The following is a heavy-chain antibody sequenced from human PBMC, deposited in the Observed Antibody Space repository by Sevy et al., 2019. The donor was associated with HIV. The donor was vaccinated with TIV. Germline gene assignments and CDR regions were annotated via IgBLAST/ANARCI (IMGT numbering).Heavy chain of an antibody. D-gene: IGHD3-16*01. CDR3: ASIGYVEYGDY. J-gene: IGHJ4*02. CDR2: ISSNGRST. CDR1: GFTFSSYA. Sequence: GGSLRLSCAASGFTFSSYAMHWVRQAPGKGLEYVSAISSNGRSTYYANSVKGRFTISRDNSKNTLYLQMGSLRAEDMAVYYCASIGYVEYGDYWGLGTLVTVSS. V-gene: IGHV3-64*01.